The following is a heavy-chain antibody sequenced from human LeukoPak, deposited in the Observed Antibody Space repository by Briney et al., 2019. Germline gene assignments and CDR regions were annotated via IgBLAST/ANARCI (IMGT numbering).Heavy chain of an antibody. CDR1: GFTFSSYA. V-gene: IGHV3-30*04. CDR2: ISYDGSNK. J-gene: IGHJ4*01. Sequence: GGSLRLSCAASGFTFSSYAMHWVRQAPGKGLEWVAVISYDGSNKYYADSVKGRFTISRDNSKNTLYLQMNSLRAEDTAVYYCARAFYKWGSTVVTHTYYWGQGTLVTVSS. CDR3: ARAFYKWGSTVVTHTYY. D-gene: IGHD4-23*01.